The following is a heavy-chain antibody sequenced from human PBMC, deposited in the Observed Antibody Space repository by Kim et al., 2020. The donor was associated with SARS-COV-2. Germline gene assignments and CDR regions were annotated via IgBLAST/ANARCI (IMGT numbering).Heavy chain of an antibody. CDR3: ARVPPRYPRPCSSTSLLGFCGIDP. CDR2: INHSGST. Sequence: SETLSLTCAVYGGSFSGYYWSWIRQPPGKGLEWIGEINHSGSTNYNPSLKSRVTISVDTSKNQFSLKLSSVTAADTAVYYCARVPPRYPRPCSSTSLLGFCGIDPWGQGTLVTVSS. D-gene: IGHD2-2*01. CDR1: GGSFSGYY. J-gene: IGHJ5*02. V-gene: IGHV4-34*01.